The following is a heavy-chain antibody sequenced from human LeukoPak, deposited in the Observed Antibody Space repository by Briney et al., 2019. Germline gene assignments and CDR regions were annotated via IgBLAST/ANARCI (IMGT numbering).Heavy chain of an antibody. V-gene: IGHV3-11*01. J-gene: IGHJ4*02. CDR1: GFTFSDYY. CDR3: ARAVHLLVRDPYERLDC. Sequence: GGSLRLSCAASGFTFSDYYMSWIRQAPGKGLEWVSYISSSSSTIYYADSVKGRFTISRDNAKNSLYLQMNSLRAEDTAVYYCARAVHLLVRDPYERLDCWGQGTLVTVSS. CDR2: ISSSSSTI. D-gene: IGHD6-13*01.